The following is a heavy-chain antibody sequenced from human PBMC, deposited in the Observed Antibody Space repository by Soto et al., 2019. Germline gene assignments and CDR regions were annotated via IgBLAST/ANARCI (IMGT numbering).Heavy chain of an antibody. J-gene: IGHJ4*02. CDR3: AREWSKYDSSGYYYDY. V-gene: IGHV1-69*13. CDR1: GGTFSSYA. CDR2: SIPIFGTA. D-gene: IGHD3-22*01. Sequence: SVKVSCKGSGGTFSSYAISWVRQAPGQGLEWMGGSIPIFGTANYAQKFQGGVTITADESTSTAYMELSSLRYEDTAVYYCAREWSKYDSSGYYYDYWGQGTLVTVSS.